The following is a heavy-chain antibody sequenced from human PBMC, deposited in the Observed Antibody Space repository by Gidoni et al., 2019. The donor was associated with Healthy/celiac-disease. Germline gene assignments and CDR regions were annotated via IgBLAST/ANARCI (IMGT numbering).Heavy chain of an antibody. D-gene: IGHD6-13*01. J-gene: IGHJ4*02. Sequence: EVQLVESGGGLVQPGRSLRLSCAASGFTFDDYAMHWVRQAPGKGLEWVSGISWNSGSIGYADSVKGRFTISRDNAKNSLYLQMNSLRAEDTALYYCAKEGGEIGQLVAGSFDYWGQGTLVTVSS. CDR2: ISWNSGSI. CDR1: GFTFDDYA. CDR3: AKEGGEIGQLVAGSFDY. V-gene: IGHV3-9*01.